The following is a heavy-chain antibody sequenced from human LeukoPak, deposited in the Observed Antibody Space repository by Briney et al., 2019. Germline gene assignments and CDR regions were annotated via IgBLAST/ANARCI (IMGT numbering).Heavy chain of an antibody. Sequence: PSETLSLTCTLSGASFRSGGQYWGWIRQTPGKGLEWIGDIFYNGKTNYNPSLKSRVTISLDTPRSQFSLRLSSVTASDTGVYYCARIFDVWGRGTLVTVSS. CDR3: ARIFDV. CDR1: GASFRSGGQY. V-gene: IGHV4-61*08. CDR2: IFYNGKT. J-gene: IGHJ4*02.